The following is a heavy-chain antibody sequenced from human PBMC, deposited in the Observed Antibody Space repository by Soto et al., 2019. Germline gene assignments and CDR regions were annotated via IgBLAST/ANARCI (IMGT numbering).Heavy chain of an antibody. D-gene: IGHD3-3*01. CDR1: GFTFSSYA. CDR2: ISGSGGST. V-gene: IGHV3-23*01. CDR3: AKIPLGDFWSGYPYYFDY. Sequence: GGSLRLSCAASGFTFSSYAMIWVRQAPGKGLEWVSAISGSGGSTYYADSVKGRFTISRDNSKNTLYLQMNSLRAEDTAVYYCAKIPLGDFWSGYPYYFDYWVQGTLVTVSS. J-gene: IGHJ4*02.